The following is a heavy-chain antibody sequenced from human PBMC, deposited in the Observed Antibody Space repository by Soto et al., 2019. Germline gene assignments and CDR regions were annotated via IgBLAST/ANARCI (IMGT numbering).Heavy chain of an antibody. Sequence: QVQLQESGPGLVKPSQTLSLTCTVSGVSVSSAGYYWTWIRQPPGKGLKWMGYISYSGSTYYNPSLKSRITISLDTSKSQFSLKLTSVTAADTAVYYCVRFVNYYYYGVDVWGQGTTVTVSS. D-gene: IGHD2-21*01. CDR1: GVSVSSAGYY. CDR3: VRFVNYYYYGVDV. J-gene: IGHJ6*02. V-gene: IGHV4-31*03. CDR2: ISYSGST.